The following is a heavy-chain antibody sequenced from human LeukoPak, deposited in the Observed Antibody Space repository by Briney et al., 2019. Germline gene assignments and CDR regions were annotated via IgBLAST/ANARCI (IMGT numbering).Heavy chain of an antibody. CDR2: INSDGSNT. Sequence: GGSLRLSCAASGFPFRTYWMHWVRQAPGKGLVWVSHINSDGSNTKHADSVKGRFTISRDNSKNTLYLQMNSLRAEDTAVYYCARISTPSNPYSSSWANWFDPWGQGTLVTVSS. CDR1: GFPFRTYW. J-gene: IGHJ5*02. D-gene: IGHD6-13*01. CDR3: ARISTPSNPYSSSWANWFDP. V-gene: IGHV3-74*03.